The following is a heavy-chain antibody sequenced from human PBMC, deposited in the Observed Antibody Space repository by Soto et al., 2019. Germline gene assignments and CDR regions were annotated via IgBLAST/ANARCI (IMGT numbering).Heavy chain of an antibody. J-gene: IGHJ4*02. V-gene: IGHV3-15*01. CDR3: GTGSCCSAENTLDY. CDR2: IYSRTDGGTV. CDR1: GISFSNAW. Sequence: EVHLVESGGGLVKPGGSLRLSCAASGISFSNAWMSWVRQAPGKGLEWVGRIYSRTDGGTVDYAAPVRGRFTISRDDPKNTVYLQMNSLQTEDTAVYYCGTGSCCSAENTLDYWGQGTLVTVSS. D-gene: IGHD2-2*01.